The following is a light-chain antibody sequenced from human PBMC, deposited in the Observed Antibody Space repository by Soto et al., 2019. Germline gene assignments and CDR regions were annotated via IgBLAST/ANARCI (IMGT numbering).Light chain of an antibody. Sequence: QSAPTQPRSVSGSPGQSVTVSCTGTSSDVGGHNHVSWYQQHPGKVPKLMISDVNKRPSGVPDRFSGSKSGNTASLTISGLQAEDEADYYCCSFAGRIFVFGTGTKLTVL. CDR3: CSFAGRIFV. V-gene: IGLV2-11*01. CDR1: SSDVGGHNH. CDR2: DVN. J-gene: IGLJ1*01.